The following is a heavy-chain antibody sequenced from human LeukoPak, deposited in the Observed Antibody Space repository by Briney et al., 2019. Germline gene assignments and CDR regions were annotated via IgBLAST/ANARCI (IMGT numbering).Heavy chain of an antibody. CDR2: ISYDGSHK. J-gene: IGHJ3*02. V-gene: IGHV3-30*04. CDR1: RFTFSRYA. Sequence: PGGSLRLSCAASRFTFSRYAMHWVRQAPGKGPEWVAIISYDGSHKYYADSVKGRFTISRDNSKNTLYLQMDSLRAEDTAVYYCAKPPRAFDIWGQGTMVTVSS. CDR3: AKPPRAFDI.